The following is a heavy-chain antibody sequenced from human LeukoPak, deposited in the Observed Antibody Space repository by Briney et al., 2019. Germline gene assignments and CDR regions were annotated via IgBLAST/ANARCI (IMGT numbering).Heavy chain of an antibody. D-gene: IGHD1-26*01. CDR2: INPNNGGT. J-gene: IGHJ4*02. V-gene: IGHV1-2*02. Sequence: ASVKVSCKASGYTFTAYYMHWVRRAPGQGLEWMGWINPNNGGTNYAQMFQGRVTMTRDTSISTAHMELSRLRSDDTAVYYCARDPVGRWSPDLDYWDQGTLVTVSS. CDR3: ARDPVGRWSPDLDY. CDR1: GYTFTAYY.